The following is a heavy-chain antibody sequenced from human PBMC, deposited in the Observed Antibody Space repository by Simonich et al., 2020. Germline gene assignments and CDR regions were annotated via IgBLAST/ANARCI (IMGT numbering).Heavy chain of an antibody. Sequence: QVQLVQSGAEVKKPGASWKVSCKASGYTFTSYGSSWGRQAPGQGLEWMGGSSANNWNTNYAQKLEGRVTMTTAPSTSTAYMELRSRRSDDTAVYYCARASRGTWWYYYFDYWGQGTLVTVSS. CDR2: SSANNWNT. CDR3: ARASRGTWWYYYFDY. CDR1: GYTFTSYG. D-gene: IGHD2-15*01. J-gene: IGHJ4*02. V-gene: IGHV1-18*01.